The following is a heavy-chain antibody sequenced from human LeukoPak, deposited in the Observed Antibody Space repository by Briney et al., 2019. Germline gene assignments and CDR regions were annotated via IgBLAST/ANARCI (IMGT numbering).Heavy chain of an antibody. CDR2: ISGSGDAT. Sequence: PGGSLRLFRAASGFTFTSYGMSWVRQAPGKRLEWVSGISGSGDATYYADSVKGRFTISRDNSKNTLYLQMNSLRAEETAVYYCAKLRGLSSSSENNWFDPWGQGTLVTVSS. J-gene: IGHJ5*02. CDR1: GFTFTSYG. D-gene: IGHD6-6*01. V-gene: IGHV3-23*01. CDR3: AKLRGLSSSSENNWFDP.